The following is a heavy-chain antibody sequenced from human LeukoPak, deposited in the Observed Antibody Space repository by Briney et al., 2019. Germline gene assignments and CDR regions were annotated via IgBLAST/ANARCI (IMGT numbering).Heavy chain of an antibody. Sequence: GGSLRLSCVGSGFTFSTYAMNWVRQAPGRGPECVSSIGGTSGATYYADSVKGRFTISRDNSKYTLYLQMNSLRVEDTAIYYCAKRGEGCSDKSCLHWYFDLWGRGTLVTVSS. D-gene: IGHD6-19*01. J-gene: IGHJ2*01. CDR1: GFTFSTYA. CDR3: AKRGEGCSDKSCLHWYFDL. CDR2: IGGTSGAT. V-gene: IGHV3-23*01.